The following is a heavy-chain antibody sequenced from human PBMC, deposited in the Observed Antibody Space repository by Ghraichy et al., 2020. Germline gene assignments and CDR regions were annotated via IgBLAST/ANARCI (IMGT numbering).Heavy chain of an antibody. V-gene: IGHV3-48*01. CDR3: ARNQWTFGGYFDY. CDR2: ISSSSSTI. Sequence: LSLTCAASGFTFSSYSMNWVRQAPGKGLEWVSYISSSSSTIYYADSVKGRFTISRDNAKNSLYLQMNSLRAEDTAVYYCARNQWTFGGYFDYWGQGTLVTVSS. J-gene: IGHJ4*02. CDR1: GFTFSSYS. D-gene: IGHD3-16*01.